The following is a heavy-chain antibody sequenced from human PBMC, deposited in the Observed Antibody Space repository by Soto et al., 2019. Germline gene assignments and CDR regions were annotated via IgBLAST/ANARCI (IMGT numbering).Heavy chain of an antibody. D-gene: IGHD2-2*01. CDR3: AREESLVPAKGEKYYYYYMDV. CDR2: IKQDGSEK. CDR1: GFTFSSYW. J-gene: IGHJ6*03. V-gene: IGHV3-7*01. Sequence: ESGGGLVQPGGSLRLSCAASGFTFSSYWMSWVRQAPGKGLEWVANIKQDGSEKYYVDSVKGRFTISRDNAKNSLYLQMNSLRAEDTAVYYCAREESLVPAKGEKYYYYYMDVWGTGTTVTVSS.